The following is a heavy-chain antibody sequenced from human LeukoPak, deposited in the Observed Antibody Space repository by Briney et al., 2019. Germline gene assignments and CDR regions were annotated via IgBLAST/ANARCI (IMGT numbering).Heavy chain of an antibody. CDR1: GFTFSSYA. D-gene: IGHD6-19*01. CDR2: ISGGGGGT. J-gene: IGHJ6*02. CDR3: AKGAVAGNYYYYGMDV. Sequence: GGSLRLSCAASGFTFSSYAMSWVRQAPGKGLEWVSGISGGGGGTYNADSVKGRFTFSRDNSRNTLYLQTNSLTAEDTAVYYCAKGAVAGNYYYYGMDVWGQGTTVTVSS. V-gene: IGHV3-23*01.